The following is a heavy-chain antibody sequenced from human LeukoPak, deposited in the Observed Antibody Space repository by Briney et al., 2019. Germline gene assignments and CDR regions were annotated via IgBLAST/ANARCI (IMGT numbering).Heavy chain of an antibody. J-gene: IGHJ4*02. CDR1: GFTFSSYW. CDR3: ARVRATHDYGDQPLDY. D-gene: IGHD4-17*01. Sequence: GGSLRLSCAASGFTFSSYWMSWVRQAPGKGLEWVANIKQDGSEKYYVDSVKGRFTISRDNAKNSLYLQMNSLRAEDTAVYYCARVRATHDYGDQPLDYWGQGTLVTVSS. CDR2: IKQDGSEK. V-gene: IGHV3-7*01.